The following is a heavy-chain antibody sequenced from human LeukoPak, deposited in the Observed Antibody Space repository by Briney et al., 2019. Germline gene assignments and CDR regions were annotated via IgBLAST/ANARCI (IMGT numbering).Heavy chain of an antibody. Sequence: GASVKVSCKASGYTFTGYYMHWVRQAPGQGLVWLGWINPNSGGTNYAQKFQGRVTMTRDTSISTAYMELSRLRSDDTAVYYCARAGDSSGYAPDYWGQGTLVTVSS. J-gene: IGHJ4*02. CDR1: GYTFTGYY. V-gene: IGHV1-2*02. CDR3: ARAGDSSGYAPDY. D-gene: IGHD3-22*01. CDR2: INPNSGGT.